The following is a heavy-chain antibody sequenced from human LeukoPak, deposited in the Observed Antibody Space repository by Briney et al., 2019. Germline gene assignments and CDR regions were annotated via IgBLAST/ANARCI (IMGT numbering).Heavy chain of an antibody. CDR1: GFTFSSYA. V-gene: IGHV3-30-3*01. CDR2: ISYDGSNK. Sequence: PGRSLRLSCAASGFTFSSYAMHWVRQAPGKGLEWVAVISYDGSNKYYADSVKGRFTISRDNAKNTLYLQMNSLRAEDTAVYYCAREGSGYVGLDYWGQGTLVTVSS. CDR3: AREGSGYVGLDY. J-gene: IGHJ4*02. D-gene: IGHD5-12*01.